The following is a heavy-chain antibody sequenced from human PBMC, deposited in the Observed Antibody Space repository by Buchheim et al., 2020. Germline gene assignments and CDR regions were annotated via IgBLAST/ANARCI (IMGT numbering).Heavy chain of an antibody. Sequence: QVQLVESGGGVVQPGRSLRLSCAASGFTFSSYGMHWVRQAPGKGLEWVAVISYDGSNKYYADSVKGRFTISRDNSKNTLYLQMNSLRAEDTAVYYCAKDVGRGSWHNPALDYWGQGTL. CDR1: GFTFSSYG. D-gene: IGHD2-15*01. J-gene: IGHJ4*02. CDR3: AKDVGRGSWHNPALDY. CDR2: ISYDGSNK. V-gene: IGHV3-30*18.